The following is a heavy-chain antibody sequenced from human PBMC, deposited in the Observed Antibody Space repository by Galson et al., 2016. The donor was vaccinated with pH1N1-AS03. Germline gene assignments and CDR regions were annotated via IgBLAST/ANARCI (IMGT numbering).Heavy chain of an antibody. J-gene: IGHJ4*02. V-gene: IGHV4-59*12. CDR3: ARLHDVWSGYPSLDY. D-gene: IGHD3-3*01. CDR2: ISYSGFT. Sequence: LSLTCTVSGGSITINYWIWIRQPPGKGLEWIGYISYSGFTNYNPSLKSRVTISVDTSKNQFSLKLSSVTAADTAVYFCARLHDVWSGYPSLDYWGQGTLVTVSS. CDR1: GGSITINY.